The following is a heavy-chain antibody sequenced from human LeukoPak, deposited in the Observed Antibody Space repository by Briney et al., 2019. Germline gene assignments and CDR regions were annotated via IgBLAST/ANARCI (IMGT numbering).Heavy chain of an antibody. CDR2: IIPIFGTA. CDR1: GYTFSSYA. CDR3: ARELDYYGSGSHNWFDP. V-gene: IGHV1-69*13. J-gene: IGHJ5*02. Sequence: GASVKVSCKASGYTFSSYAISWVRQAPGQGLEWMGGIIPIFGTANYAQKFQGRVTITADESTSTAYMELSSLRSEDTAVYYCARELDYYGSGSHNWFDPWGQGTLVTVSS. D-gene: IGHD3-10*01.